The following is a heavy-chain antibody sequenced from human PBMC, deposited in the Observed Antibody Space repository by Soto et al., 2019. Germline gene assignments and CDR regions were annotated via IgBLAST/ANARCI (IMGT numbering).Heavy chain of an antibody. V-gene: IGHV1-18*01. D-gene: IGHD3-10*01. J-gene: IGHJ4*02. CDR2: INGYGHGA. Sequence: QVQLVQSGAEGRQPGASVKVSCKASGYSFTTYGMSWVRQAPGQGLEYMGWINGYGHGAKYVQRFQGRFSMTTDTSTNTVYMDLRSLTSYETAVYYCVRDLNGDFYYWGQGTVVIGSP. CDR3: VRDLNGDFYY. CDR1: GYSFTTYG.